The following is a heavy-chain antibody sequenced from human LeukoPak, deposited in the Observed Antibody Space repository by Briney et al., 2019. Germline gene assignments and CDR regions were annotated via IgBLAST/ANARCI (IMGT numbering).Heavy chain of an antibody. CDR2: ISGSGGST. Sequence: PGGSLRLSCAASGFTFSSYAMSWVRQAPGKGLEWVSTISGSGGSTYHADSVKGRFTISRDTSKNTLYLQMGSLRAEDTAVYYCAKQQFPDYWGQGTLVTVSS. CDR3: AKQQFPDY. CDR1: GFTFSSYA. V-gene: IGHV3-23*01. D-gene: IGHD6-13*01. J-gene: IGHJ4*02.